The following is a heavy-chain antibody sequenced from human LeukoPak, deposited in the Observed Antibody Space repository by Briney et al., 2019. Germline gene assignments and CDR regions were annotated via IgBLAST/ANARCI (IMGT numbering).Heavy chain of an antibody. V-gene: IGHV1-46*01. Sequence: ASVTVSCKASGYTFTRYYMHWVRQAPGQGLEWMGIINPSGGSTSYAQKFQGTVTMTRDTSTSTVYMELSSLRSEDTAVYYCARDLYMTAVTTGYFDYWGQGTLVTVSS. CDR1: GYTFTRYY. CDR2: INPSGGST. J-gene: IGHJ4*02. CDR3: ARDLYMTAVTTGYFDY. D-gene: IGHD4-17*01.